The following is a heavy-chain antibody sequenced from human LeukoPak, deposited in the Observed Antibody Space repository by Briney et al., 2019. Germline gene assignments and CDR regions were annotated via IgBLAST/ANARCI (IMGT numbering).Heavy chain of an antibody. D-gene: IGHD6-13*01. CDR1: GFTFSSYA. CDR2: ISYDGSNK. V-gene: IGHV3-30-3*01. Sequence: GRSLRLSCAASGFTFSSYAMHWVRQAPGKGLEWVAVISYDGSNKYYADSVKGRFTISRDNSKNTLYLQMNSLRAEDTAVYYCAKDPQIIVTAAGANYFDYWGQGTLVTVSS. J-gene: IGHJ4*02. CDR3: AKDPQIIVTAAGANYFDY.